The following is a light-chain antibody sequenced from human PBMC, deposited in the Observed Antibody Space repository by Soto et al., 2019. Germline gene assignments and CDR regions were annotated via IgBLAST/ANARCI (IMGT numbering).Light chain of an antibody. CDR1: QSINNY. CDR3: QQSYSSPG. J-gene: IGKJ1*01. CDR2: GAS. V-gene: IGKV1-39*01. Sequence: DIQMTQSPSSLSASVGDRVTITCRASQSINNYLNWYQQNLGTAPKLLIYGASNLQSGVSSRFSGSGPGTDFTLTISSLQPEDFATYYCQQSYSSPGFGQGTKVEIK.